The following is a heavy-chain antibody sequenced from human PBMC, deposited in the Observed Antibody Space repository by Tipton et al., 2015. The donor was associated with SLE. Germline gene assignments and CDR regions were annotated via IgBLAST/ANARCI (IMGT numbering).Heavy chain of an antibody. CDR1: GFTFSSYS. D-gene: IGHD1-26*01. V-gene: IGHV3-48*01. J-gene: IGHJ4*02. CDR3: ARPVVGATGYFDS. CDR2: ISSSSSRI. Sequence: SLRLSCAASGFTFSSYSMNWVRQAPGKGLGWVSYISSSSSRIYYADSVKGRFTISRDNAKNSLDLQMNSLRAEDTAVYYCARPVVGATGYFDSWGQGTLVTVSS.